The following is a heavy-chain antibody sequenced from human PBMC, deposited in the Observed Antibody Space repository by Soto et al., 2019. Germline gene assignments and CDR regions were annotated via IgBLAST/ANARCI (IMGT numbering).Heavy chain of an antibody. CDR3: ARSPSSQITMIVVVIGAFDI. CDR2: ISYDGSNK. D-gene: IGHD3-22*01. Sequence: GGSLRLSCAASGFTFSSYAMHWVRQAPGKGLEWVSVISYDGSNKYYADSVKGRFTISRDNSKNTLYLQMNSLRAEDTAVYYCARSPSSQITMIVVVIGAFDIWGQGTMVTV. V-gene: IGHV3-30-3*01. CDR1: GFTFSSYA. J-gene: IGHJ3*02.